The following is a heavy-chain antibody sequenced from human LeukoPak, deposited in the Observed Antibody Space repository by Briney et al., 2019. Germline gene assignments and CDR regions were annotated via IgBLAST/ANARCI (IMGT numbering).Heavy chain of an antibody. CDR3: AKDESSSWSNFDY. CDR2: ISGSGGST. D-gene: IGHD6-13*01. J-gene: IGHJ4*02. Sequence: GGSLRLSCAASGFTFSSYAMSWVRQAPGKGLEWVSAISGSGGSTYYADSVEGRFTISRDNSKNTLYLQMNSLRAEDTAVYYCAKDESSSWSNFDYWGQGTLVTVSS. V-gene: IGHV3-23*01. CDR1: GFTFSSYA.